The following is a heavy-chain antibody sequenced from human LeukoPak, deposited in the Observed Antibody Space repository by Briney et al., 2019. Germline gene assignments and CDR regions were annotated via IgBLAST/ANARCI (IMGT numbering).Heavy chain of an antibody. D-gene: IGHD3-10*01. Sequence: ASVKVSCKASGYTFTGYYMHWVRQAPGQGLEWMGWINPNSGGTNYAQKFQGRVTMTRDTSISTAYMELSRLRSDDTAVYYCARVRSITMVRGVIGGYFDYWGQGTLVTVSS. CDR2: INPNSGGT. CDR1: GYTFTGYY. V-gene: IGHV1-2*02. J-gene: IGHJ4*02. CDR3: ARVRSITMVRGVIGGYFDY.